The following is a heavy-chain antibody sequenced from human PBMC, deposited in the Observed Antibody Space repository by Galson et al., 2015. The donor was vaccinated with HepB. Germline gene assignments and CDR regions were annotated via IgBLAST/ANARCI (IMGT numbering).Heavy chain of an antibody. J-gene: IGHJ1*01. CDR1: GYTFSNYG. Sequence: SVKVSCKASGYTFSNYGISWVRQAPGQGLEWMGWISAYNGNTNYARKFQGRVTMTTGTSTTTAYMELRSLRSDDTAVYYCARDSLGPYYYDSSGYQYFQHWGQGTLVTVSS. V-gene: IGHV1-18*04. CDR3: ARDSLGPYYYDSSGYQYFQH. D-gene: IGHD3-22*01. CDR2: ISAYNGNT.